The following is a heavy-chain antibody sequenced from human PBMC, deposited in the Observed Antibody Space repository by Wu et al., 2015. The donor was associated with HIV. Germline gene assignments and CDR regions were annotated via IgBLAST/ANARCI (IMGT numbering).Heavy chain of an antibody. Sequence: QVQLVQSGAEVKKPGASVKVSCKASGYTFTDYYMYWVRQAPGQGLEWMGWINPNSGGTNSAQKFQDRVTMTRDTSISTAYMELSRLRSDDTAVYYCVCATHYWGQGTLVTVSS. CDR3: VCATHY. CDR1: GYTFTDYY. V-gene: IGHV1-2*02. J-gene: IGHJ4*02. CDR2: INPNSGGT.